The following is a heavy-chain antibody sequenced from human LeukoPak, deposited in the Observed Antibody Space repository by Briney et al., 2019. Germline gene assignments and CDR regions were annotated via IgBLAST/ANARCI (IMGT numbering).Heavy chain of an antibody. D-gene: IGHD6-6*01. J-gene: IGHJ5*02. CDR2: INSDGSST. Sequence: GGSLRLSCAASGFTFSSYSMNWVRQAPGKGLEWVSRINSDGSSTSYADSVKGRFTISRDNSKNTLYLQMNSLRAEDTAVYYCAKDFEYSSSIWFDPWGQGTLVTVSS. CDR3: AKDFEYSSSIWFDP. V-gene: IGHV3-74*01. CDR1: GFTFSSYS.